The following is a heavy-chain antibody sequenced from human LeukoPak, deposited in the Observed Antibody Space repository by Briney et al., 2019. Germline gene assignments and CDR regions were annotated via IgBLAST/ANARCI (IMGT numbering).Heavy chain of an antibody. CDR2: IYYSGST. V-gene: IGHV4-59*08. J-gene: IGHJ4*02. CDR3: SRLVRGTSDYFDY. Sequence: SETLSPTWTASGGSISSYYWSWIRQPPGKGLEWMGYIYYSGSTKYNPSLKSRVTISVDTSTNQFYLKLSSVTAADAAIYNWSRLVRGTSDYFDYWGQGTLVTVSS. D-gene: IGHD6-25*01. CDR1: GGSISSYY.